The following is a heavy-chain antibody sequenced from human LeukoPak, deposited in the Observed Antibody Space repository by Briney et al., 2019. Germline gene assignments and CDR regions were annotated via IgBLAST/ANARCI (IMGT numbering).Heavy chain of an antibody. D-gene: IGHD3-10*01. J-gene: IGHJ4*02. CDR2: ISGSGGST. CDR1: GFTFSSYA. Sequence: PGGSLRLSCAASGFTFSSYAMSWVRQAPGKGLEWVSAISGSGGSTYYADSVKGRFTISRDDSKNTLYLQMNSLRAEDTAVYYCAKGGRLLWFGETYYFDYWGQGTLVTVSS. V-gene: IGHV3-23*01. CDR3: AKGGRLLWFGETYYFDY.